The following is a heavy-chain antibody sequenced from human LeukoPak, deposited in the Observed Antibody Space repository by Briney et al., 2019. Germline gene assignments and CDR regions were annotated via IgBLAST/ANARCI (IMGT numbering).Heavy chain of an antibody. CDR1: GFSFSSYW. Sequence: PGGSLRLSCAASGFSFSSYWMHWVRQAPGKGLVWVSRLNSDGSSTTYADSVKGRFTISRDNAKNTLYLQMNSLRAEDTAVYYCARDGSSRRRYYYYYMDVWGKGTTVTVSS. V-gene: IGHV3-74*01. D-gene: IGHD6-13*01. J-gene: IGHJ6*03. CDR3: ARDGSSRRRYYYYYMDV. CDR2: LNSDGSST.